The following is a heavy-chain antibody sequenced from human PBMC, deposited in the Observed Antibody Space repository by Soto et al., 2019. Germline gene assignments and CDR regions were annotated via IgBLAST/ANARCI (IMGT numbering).Heavy chain of an antibody. V-gene: IGHV3-11*01. D-gene: IGHD1-1*01. CDR2: INPRGETR. J-gene: IGHJ4*01. Sequence: GGSLRLSCAASGFTFSDYYMNWIRQAPGQGLEWLSFINPRGETRYTADSIRGRFTFSRDNARRSLYLQMNSLRVEDTAVYYCARSGIPLIEILDYWGHGTLVTVSS. CDR3: ARSGIPLIEILDY. CDR1: GFTFSDYY.